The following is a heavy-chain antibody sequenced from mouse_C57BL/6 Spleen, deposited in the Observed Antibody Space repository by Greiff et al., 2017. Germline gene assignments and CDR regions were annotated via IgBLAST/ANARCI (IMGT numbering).Heavy chain of an antibody. CDR1: GYTFTDYN. D-gene: IGHD4-1*01. Sequence: VQLQQSGPELVKPGASVKIPCKASGYTFTDYNMDWVKQSHGKSLEWIGDINPNNGGTIYNQKFKGKATLTVDKSSSTVYLELSRLTSDDSAVYYCARGPGTDYWGQGTTLTVSS. CDR2: INPNNGGT. V-gene: IGHV1-18*01. CDR3: ARGPGTDY. J-gene: IGHJ2*01.